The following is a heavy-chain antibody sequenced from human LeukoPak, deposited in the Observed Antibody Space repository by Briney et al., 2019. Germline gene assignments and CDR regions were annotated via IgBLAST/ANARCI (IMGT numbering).Heavy chain of an antibody. J-gene: IGHJ4*02. CDR3: ARGDLPTFFDY. D-gene: IGHD2/OR15-2a*01. V-gene: IGHV3-21*01. CDR2: ISTSASYI. CDR1: GFTFSTYS. Sequence: GGSLRLSCAASGFTFSTYSMNWVRQAPGKGLEWVSLISTSASYIYYADSVKGRFTISRDNAKNSLYLQMNSLRVEDTAVYYCARGDLPTFFDYWGQGTLLTVSS.